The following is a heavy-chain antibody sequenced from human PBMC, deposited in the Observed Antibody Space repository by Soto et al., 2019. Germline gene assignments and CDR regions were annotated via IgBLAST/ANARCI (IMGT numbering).Heavy chain of an antibody. Sequence: TLSLNRRLSAGCICRGDSEWSWHPQPPVKGREGIGYIYYSGSTYYNPSLKSRVTISVDTSKNQFSLKLSSVTAADTAVYYCARVDIVVVVAATVVNKYNWFDPWGQGTLVTVS. CDR1: AGCICRGDSE. V-gene: IGHV4-30-4*01. J-gene: IGHJ5*02. CDR2: IYYSGST. D-gene: IGHD2-15*01. CDR3: ARVDIVVVVAATVVNKYNWFDP.